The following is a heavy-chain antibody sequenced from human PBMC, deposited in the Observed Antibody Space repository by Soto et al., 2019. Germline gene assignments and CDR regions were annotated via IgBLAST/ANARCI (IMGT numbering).Heavy chain of an antibody. Sequence: QVQLVESGGGVVQPGRSLRLSCAASGFTFSSYGMHWVRQAPGKGLEWVAVISYDGSNKYYADSVKGRFTISRDNSKNTLYLQMNRLRAEDTAVYYCAKSGYCTNVVCYLPDYWGQGTLVTVSS. CDR2: ISYDGSNK. D-gene: IGHD2-8*01. CDR1: GFTFSSYG. V-gene: IGHV3-30*18. J-gene: IGHJ4*02. CDR3: AKSGYCTNVVCYLPDY.